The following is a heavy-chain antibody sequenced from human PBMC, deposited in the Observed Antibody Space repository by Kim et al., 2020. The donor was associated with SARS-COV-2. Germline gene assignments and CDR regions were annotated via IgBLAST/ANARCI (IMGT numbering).Heavy chain of an antibody. Sequence: GGSLRLSCAASGFTFSNAWMSWVRQAPGKGLEWVGCIKSKTDGGTTDYAAPVKGRFTISRDDSKNTLYLQMNSLKTEDTAVYYCTTRDYSGSYPFDYWGQGTLVTVSS. CDR3: TTRDYSGSYPFDY. CDR1: GFTFSNAW. D-gene: IGHD1-26*01. V-gene: IGHV3-15*01. J-gene: IGHJ4*02. CDR2: IKSKTDGGTT.